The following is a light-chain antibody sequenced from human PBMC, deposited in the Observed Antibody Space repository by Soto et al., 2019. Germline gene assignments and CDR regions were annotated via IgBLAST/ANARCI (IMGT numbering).Light chain of an antibody. V-gene: IGKV1-5*01. CDR1: QSISSW. Sequence: DIQMTQSPSTLSASVGDRVTITYRASQSISSWLAWYQQKPGKAPKLLIFDASILESGVPSRFSGSRSETEFTLTISSLQPDDFATYYCQQYDTYWTFGQGTKVDI. CDR3: QQYDTYWT. J-gene: IGKJ1*01. CDR2: DAS.